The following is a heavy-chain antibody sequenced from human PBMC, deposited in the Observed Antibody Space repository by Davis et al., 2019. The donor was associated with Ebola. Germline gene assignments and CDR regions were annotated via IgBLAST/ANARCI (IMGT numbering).Heavy chain of an antibody. CDR3: ARDSWSSSSNYGMDV. Sequence: ASVKVSCKASGYTFTSYGISWVRQAPGQGLEWMGWISAYNGNTNYAQKLQGRVTMTTDTSTSTAYMELRSLRSDDTAVYYCARDSWSSSSNYGMDVWGQGTTVTVSS. CDR1: GYTFTSYG. CDR2: ISAYNGNT. J-gene: IGHJ6*02. D-gene: IGHD6-6*01. V-gene: IGHV1-18*01.